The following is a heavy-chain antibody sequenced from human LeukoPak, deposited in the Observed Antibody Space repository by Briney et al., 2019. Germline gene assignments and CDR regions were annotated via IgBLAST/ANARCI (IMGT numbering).Heavy chain of an antibody. CDR3: ARLRQWLVTDGGYYFDY. J-gene: IGHJ4*02. Sequence: PSETLSLTCTFPGGSISSYYWSWIRQAPGKGLEWIGYVYYSGSTNYNPSLKSRVAISVDTSNNQFSFQWSSVPAAYTAVYYCARLRQWLVTDGGYYFDYWGQGTLVTVSS. V-gene: IGHV4-59*08. CDR2: VYYSGST. CDR1: GGSISSYY. D-gene: IGHD6-19*01.